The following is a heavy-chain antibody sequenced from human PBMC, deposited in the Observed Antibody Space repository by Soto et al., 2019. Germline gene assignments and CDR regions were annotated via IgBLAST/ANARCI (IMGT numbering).Heavy chain of an antibody. CDR1: GFTFSSYA. CDR2: ISYDGSNK. V-gene: IGHV3-30-3*01. CDR3: ARDSTAMVRGRFDP. J-gene: IGHJ5*02. D-gene: IGHD5-18*01. Sequence: QVQLVESGGGVVQPGRSLRLSCAASGFTFSSYAMHWVRQAPGKGLEWVAVISYDGSNKYYADSVKGRFTISRDNSKNPLYLQMNSLRAEDTAVYYWARDSTAMVRGRFDPWGQGTLVTVSS.